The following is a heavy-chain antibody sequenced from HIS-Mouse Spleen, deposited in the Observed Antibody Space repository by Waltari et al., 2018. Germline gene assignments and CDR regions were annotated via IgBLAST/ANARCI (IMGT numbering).Heavy chain of an antibody. Sequence: QVQLVQSGAEVKKPGASVKVSGKASGYTITGYYRHRVRPAPGQGLERMGWIHHNRGGPNNAQKLQGRVTMPRATSISTAYMELSRLRSDDTAVYYCARGPFSSSSNWFDPWGQGTLVTVSS. D-gene: IGHD6-6*01. CDR1: GYTITGYY. J-gene: IGHJ5*02. CDR3: ARGPFSSSSNWFDP. CDR2: IHHNRGGP. V-gene: IGHV1-2*02.